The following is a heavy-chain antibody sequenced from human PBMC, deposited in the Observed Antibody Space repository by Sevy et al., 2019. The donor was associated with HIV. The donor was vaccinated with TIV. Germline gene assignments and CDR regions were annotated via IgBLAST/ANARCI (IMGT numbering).Heavy chain of an antibody. CDR2: ISGSTTNT. CDR3: AKSPIGWTREGFDQ. D-gene: IGHD6-19*01. CDR1: GFTFRTYA. J-gene: IGHJ4*02. Sequence: GGCLRLSCAASGFTFRTYAMSWVRQAPGMGLEWISSISGSTTNTNYADSVKGRFTISRDNSKNTLYLQMNSLKADDTASSYCAKSPIGWTREGFDQWGQGTLVTVSS. V-gene: IGHV3-23*01.